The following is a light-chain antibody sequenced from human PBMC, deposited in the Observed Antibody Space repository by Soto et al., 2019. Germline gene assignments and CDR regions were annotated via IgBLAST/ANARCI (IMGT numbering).Light chain of an antibody. V-gene: IGLV2-18*01. Sequence: SVLTQPPSVSGSPGQSVTISCTGTSSDVGSYNRVSWYQQPPGTAPKLMIYEVSNRPSGVPDRFSGSKSGNTASLTISGLQAEDEADYYCSLYTSSSTSWVFGGGTKLTVL. J-gene: IGLJ3*02. CDR3: SLYTSSSTSWV. CDR2: EVS. CDR1: SSDVGSYNR.